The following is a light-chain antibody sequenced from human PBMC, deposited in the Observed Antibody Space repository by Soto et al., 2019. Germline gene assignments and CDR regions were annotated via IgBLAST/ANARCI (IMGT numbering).Light chain of an antibody. V-gene: IGLV2-11*01. CDR1: SSDIGGYNY. CDR2: TVT. CDR3: CSYAGSSSYV. J-gene: IGLJ1*01. Sequence: QSVLTQPRSVSGSPGQSVTISCTGTSSDIGGYNYVSWYQQHPGKAPKLMIYTVTKRPSGVPDRFPGSKSDNTASLTISGLQADDEADYYCCSYAGSSSYVFGTGTQLTVL.